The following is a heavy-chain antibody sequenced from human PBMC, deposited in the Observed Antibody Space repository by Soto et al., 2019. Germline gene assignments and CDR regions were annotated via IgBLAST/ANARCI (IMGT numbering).Heavy chain of an antibody. Sequence: PSETLSLTCAVYGGSLSGYYWGWVRQPPGKGLEWIGEIIHSGSTNYNPSLKSRVTISVNTSKNQFSLKLSSVTAADTAVYYCARGDDTTMCDFDYWGQGTLVTVSS. CDR2: IIHSGST. CDR3: ARGDDTTMCDFDY. V-gene: IGHV4-34*01. D-gene: IGHD5-18*01. CDR1: GGSLSGYY. J-gene: IGHJ4*02.